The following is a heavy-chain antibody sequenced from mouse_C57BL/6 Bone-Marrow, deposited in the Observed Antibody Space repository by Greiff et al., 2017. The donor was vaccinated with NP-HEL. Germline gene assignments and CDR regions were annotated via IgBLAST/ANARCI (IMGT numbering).Heavy chain of an antibody. CDR1: GYTFTSYW. Sequence: VQLQESGAELVKPGASVKMSCKASGYTFTSYWITWVKQRPGQGLEWIGDIYPGSGSTNYNEKFKSKATLTVDTSSSTAYMQLSSLTSEDSAVYYCARWGDGYYAWFAYWGQGTLVTVSA. CDR2: IYPGSGST. V-gene: IGHV1-55*01. J-gene: IGHJ3*01. CDR3: ARWGDGYYAWFAY. D-gene: IGHD2-3*01.